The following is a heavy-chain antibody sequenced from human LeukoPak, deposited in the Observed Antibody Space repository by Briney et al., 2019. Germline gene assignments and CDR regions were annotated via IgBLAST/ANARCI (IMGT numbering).Heavy chain of an antibody. V-gene: IGHV1-46*01. D-gene: IGHD3-22*01. CDR1: GYTFTDYY. CDR2: INPSGGST. CDR3: ARETLLPALYYDSSGYFDY. Sequence: ASVKVSCKASGYTFTDYYMNWVRQAPGQGLEWMGIINPSGGSTSYAQKFQGRVTMTRDTSTSTVYMELSSLRSEDTAVYYCARETLLPALYYDSSGYFDYWGQGTLVTVSS. J-gene: IGHJ4*02.